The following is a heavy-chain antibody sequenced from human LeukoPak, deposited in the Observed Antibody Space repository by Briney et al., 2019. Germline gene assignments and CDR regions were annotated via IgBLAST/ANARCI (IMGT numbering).Heavy chain of an antibody. CDR2: VFYNGKT. J-gene: IGHJ4*02. CDR1: GYSDSSSDYY. Sequence: KSSETLSLACSVSGYSDSSSDYYWGWIRQSPGTGLEWIGDVFYNGKTNYNPSLRSRVTISIDTSRNQFSLRLTSVTAADTAVYYCARIFDSWGQGTLVTVSS. CDR3: ARIFDS. V-gene: IGHV4-39*07.